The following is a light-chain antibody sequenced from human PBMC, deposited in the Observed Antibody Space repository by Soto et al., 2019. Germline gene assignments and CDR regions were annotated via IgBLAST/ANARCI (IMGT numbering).Light chain of an antibody. V-gene: IGKV3-15*01. Sequence: VMTQSPATLSVSPGERATLSCKSSQSVRNNLVWYLQKPGQAPRPIIYDATTRATGIPVRFSGSGSGTEFTLTISSLQSEDVGVYYCQQYDNWPPKTCGGRTKVDI. CDR3: QQYDNWPPKT. J-gene: IGKJ4*01. CDR1: QSVRNN. CDR2: DAT.